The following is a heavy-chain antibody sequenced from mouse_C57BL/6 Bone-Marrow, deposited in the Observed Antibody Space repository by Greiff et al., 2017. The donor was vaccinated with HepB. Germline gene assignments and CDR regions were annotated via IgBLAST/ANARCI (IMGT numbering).Heavy chain of an antibody. Sequence: QVQLQQPGAELVMPGASVKLSCKASGYTFTSYWMHWVKQRPGQGLEWIGEIDPSDSYTNYNQKFKGKSTLTVDKSSSTAYMQLSSLTSEDSAVYYCARPHYYGRAWFAYWGQGTLVTVSA. V-gene: IGHV1-69*01. CDR1: GYTFTSYW. J-gene: IGHJ3*01. CDR3: ARPHYYGRAWFAY. CDR2: IDPSDSYT. D-gene: IGHD1-1*01.